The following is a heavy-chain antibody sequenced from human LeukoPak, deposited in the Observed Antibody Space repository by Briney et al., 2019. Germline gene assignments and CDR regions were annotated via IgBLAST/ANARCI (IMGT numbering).Heavy chain of an antibody. CDR1: GGSVNSSSYY. CDR3: ARSSRFRGVTFDY. Sequence: PSETLSLTCTVSGGSVNSSSYYWGWIRQPPGKALEWIGSVYYSGYTYYNPSLKSRVTISIDTSKNQFSLRLSSVTAADTAVYYCARSSRFRGVTFDYWGQGTLVTVSS. D-gene: IGHD3-10*01. CDR2: VYYSGYT. J-gene: IGHJ4*02. V-gene: IGHV4-39*01.